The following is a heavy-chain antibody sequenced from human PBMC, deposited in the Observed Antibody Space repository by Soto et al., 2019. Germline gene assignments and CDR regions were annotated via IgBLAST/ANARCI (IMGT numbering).Heavy chain of an antibody. CDR2: INQDGRHT. CDR3: ATYHDDEWESYRHRY. V-gene: IGHV3-7*01. D-gene: IGHD3-16*02. J-gene: IGHJ4*02. Sequence: ESLVLSCAASGLAFRSFLMSGVRQAPGGGLEWVANINQDGRHTYYSDSVRDRFTISRDNAANSLFLHMNSLGAEDTAVYYCATYHDDEWESYRHRYWGQGTLVTVSS. CDR1: GLAFRSFL.